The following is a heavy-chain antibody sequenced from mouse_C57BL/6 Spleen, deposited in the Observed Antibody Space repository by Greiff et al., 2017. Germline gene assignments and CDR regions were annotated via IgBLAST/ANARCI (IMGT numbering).Heavy chain of an antibody. J-gene: IGHJ1*03. CDR2: IWRGGST. CDR1: GFSLTSYG. CDR3: AREEVTNWYFDV. Sequence: QVQLKESGPGLVQPSQSLSITCTVSGFSLTSYGVHWVRQSPGKGLEWLGVIWRGGSTDYNAAFISRLSISKDNSKSQVYFKMNSLQADDTAIYYCAREEVTNWYFDVWGTGTTVTVSS. V-gene: IGHV2-2*01. D-gene: IGHD2-1*01.